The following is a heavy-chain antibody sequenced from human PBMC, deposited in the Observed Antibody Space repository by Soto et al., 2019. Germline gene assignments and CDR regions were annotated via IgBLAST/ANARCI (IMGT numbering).Heavy chain of an antibody. CDR1: GFSFSSYW. V-gene: IGHV3-74*01. CDR2: INTDGSST. Sequence: EVQLVESGGGLVQPGGSLRLSCADSGFSFSSYWMHWLRQGPEKGLVWVSRINTDGSSTNYADSVQGRCTRSRDNAKRAVCLQLHSLRADDTAVYYGARSAGGYDTGWGEGAVGTVSP. CDR3: ARSAGGYDTG. J-gene: IGHJ3*01. D-gene: IGHD3-22*01.